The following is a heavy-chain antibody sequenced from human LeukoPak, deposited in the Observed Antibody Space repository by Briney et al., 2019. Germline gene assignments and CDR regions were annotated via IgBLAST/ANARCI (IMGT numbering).Heavy chain of an antibody. CDR1: GFALGTRGGG. CDR3: AHDSPGLYGLDY. CDR2: IYGNDDE. Sequence: SGPTLMQPSPTLTLTFTFSGFALGTRGGGVAWIRQPPVKALEWLSIIYGNDDERYSPSLKSRLTVTKGTYKNQVVLTLTNLDPVDTATYYCAHDSPGLYGLDYWGQGTLVTVSS. V-gene: IGHV2-5*01. D-gene: IGHD3-16*01. J-gene: IGHJ4*02.